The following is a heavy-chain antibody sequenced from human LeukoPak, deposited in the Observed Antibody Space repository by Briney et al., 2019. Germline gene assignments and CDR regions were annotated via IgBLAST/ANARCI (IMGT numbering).Heavy chain of an antibody. CDR1: GYTFTGYY. CDR3: AKRGYSYGDFDY. J-gene: IGHJ4*02. Sequence: GASVKVSCKASGYTFTGYYMHWVRQATGQGLEWMGWMNPNTGNTGYAQKFQGRVTMTRNTSISTAYMELSSLRSEDTAVYYCAKRGYSYGDFDYWGQGTLVTVSS. CDR2: MNPNTGNT. D-gene: IGHD5-18*01. V-gene: IGHV1-8*02.